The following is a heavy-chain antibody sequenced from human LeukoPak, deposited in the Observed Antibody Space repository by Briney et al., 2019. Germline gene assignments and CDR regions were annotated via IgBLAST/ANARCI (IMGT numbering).Heavy chain of an antibody. J-gene: IGHJ3*02. CDR1: GFTFSNNW. CDR2: IKHDGNEK. D-gene: IGHD3-10*01. V-gene: IGHV3-7*03. Sequence: GGSLRLSCTASGFTFSNNWMSWVRQAPGRGLDWVANIKHDGNEKYYVDSVKGRFTISRDNAMNSLFLQMNSLRAEDTAVYYCARERGDIALVREYAFDIWGHGTLVTVSS. CDR3: ARERGDIALVREYAFDI.